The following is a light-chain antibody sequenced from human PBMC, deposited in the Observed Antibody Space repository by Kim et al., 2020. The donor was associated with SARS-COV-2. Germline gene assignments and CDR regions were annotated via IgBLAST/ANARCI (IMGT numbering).Light chain of an antibody. CDR2: EAS. V-gene: IGKV3-15*01. CDR1: QSVRTN. CDR3: QQYNNWPYT. Sequence: SVSPGDRATFSCRTSQSVRTNLAWYQQRPGQAPRLLIYEASTKASGIPARFSGSASGTEFSLTISGLQSEDFAVYYCQQYNNWPYTFGQGTKLEI. J-gene: IGKJ2*01.